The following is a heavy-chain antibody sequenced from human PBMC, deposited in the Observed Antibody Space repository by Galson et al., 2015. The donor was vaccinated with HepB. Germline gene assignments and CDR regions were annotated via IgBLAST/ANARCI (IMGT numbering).Heavy chain of an antibody. J-gene: IGHJ4*02. CDR2: LRNDGSNQ. CDR3: AKGYGDPPRHYYFDL. D-gene: IGHD4-17*01. CDR1: GFTFSNYG. Sequence: SLRLSCAASGFTFSNYGMHWVRQAPGKGLEWVAFLRNDGSNQYYGGSVQARFTISRDNSKNTLYLQMNSLRGEDTAVYYCAKGYGDPPRHYYFDLWGQGTLVTVSS. V-gene: IGHV3-30*02.